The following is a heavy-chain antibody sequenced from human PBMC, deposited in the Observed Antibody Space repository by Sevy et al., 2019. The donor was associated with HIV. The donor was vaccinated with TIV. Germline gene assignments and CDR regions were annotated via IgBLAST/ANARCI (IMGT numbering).Heavy chain of an antibody. V-gene: IGHV7-4-1*02. J-gene: IGHJ4*02. CDR1: GYNFRSYN. CDR3: ARELGPFDY. Sequence: ASVKVSCKASGYNFRSYNMNWVRQAPGQGLEWMGWINTNTGNPTYVQGFTGRFVFSLDTSLSTAYLEISSLKAEDTAVYYCARELGPFDYWGQGTRVTVSS. D-gene: IGHD3-16*01. CDR2: INTNTGNP.